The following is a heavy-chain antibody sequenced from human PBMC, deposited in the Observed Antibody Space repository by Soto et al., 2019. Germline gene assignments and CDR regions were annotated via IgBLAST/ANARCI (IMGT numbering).Heavy chain of an antibody. CDR2: ISYDGSYE. CDR1: GFTFSSYG. D-gene: IGHD3-10*01. V-gene: IGHV3-30*18. J-gene: IGHJ3*02. CDR3: AKGRVTIVKSSAFDI. Sequence: QVQLVESGGGVVPPGRSLRLSCAASGFTFSSYGMHWVRQAPGKGLERVAVISYDGSYEYYADSVKGRFTISRDNSKNTLYLQMNSLRAEDTAVYYCAKGRVTIVKSSAFDIWGQGTMVTVSS.